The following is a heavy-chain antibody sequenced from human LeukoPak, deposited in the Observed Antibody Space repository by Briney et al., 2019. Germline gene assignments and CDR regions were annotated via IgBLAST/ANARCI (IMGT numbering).Heavy chain of an antibody. J-gene: IGHJ5*02. CDR1: GYTFTSYG. D-gene: IGHD1-1*01. CDR3: AGFERTQRLNWFDP. CDR2: ISAYNGNT. V-gene: IGHV1-18*01. Sequence: ASVKVSCKASGYTFTSYGISWVRQAPGQGLVWMGWISAYNGNTNYAQKLQGRVTMTTDTSTSTAYMELRSLRSDDTAVYYCAGFERTQRLNWFDPWGQGTLVTVSS.